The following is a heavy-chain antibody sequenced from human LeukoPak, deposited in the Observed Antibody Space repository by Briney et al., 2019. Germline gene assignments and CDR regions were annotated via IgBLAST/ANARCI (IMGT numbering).Heavy chain of an antibody. D-gene: IGHD3-3*01. CDR1: GFTFSSHA. Sequence: GGSLRLSCAASGFTFSSHAMSWVRQAPGKGLEWVSAISGSGGSTYYADSVKGRFTISRDNSKNTLYLQMNSLRAEDTAVYYCAKGGGDFGVVNYYYYGMDVWGQGTTVTVSS. CDR2: ISGSGGST. J-gene: IGHJ6*02. V-gene: IGHV3-23*01. CDR3: AKGGGDFGVVNYYYYGMDV.